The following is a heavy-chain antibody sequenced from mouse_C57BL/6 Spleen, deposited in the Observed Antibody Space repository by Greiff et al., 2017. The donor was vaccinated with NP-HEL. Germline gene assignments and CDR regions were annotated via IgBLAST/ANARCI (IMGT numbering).Heavy chain of an antibody. CDR2: IYPGDGDT. CDR1: GYAFSSYW. D-gene: IGHD2-5*01. V-gene: IGHV1-80*01. Sequence: QVQLKESGAELVKPGASVKISCKASGYAFSSYWMNWVKQRPGKGLEWIGQIYPGDGDTNYNGKFKGKATLTADKSSSTAYMQLSSLTSEDSAVYFCARDSNSRGNYAMDYWGQGTSVTVSS. CDR3: ARDSNSRGNYAMDY. J-gene: IGHJ4*01.